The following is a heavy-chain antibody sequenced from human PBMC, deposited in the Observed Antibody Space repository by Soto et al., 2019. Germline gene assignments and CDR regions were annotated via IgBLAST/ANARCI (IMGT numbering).Heavy chain of an antibody. J-gene: IGHJ4*02. Sequence: PSETLSLTCTVSGGSISSGGYYWSWIRQHPGKGLEWIGYIYHSGSTYYNPSLKSRVTISVDRSKNQFSLKLSSVTAADTAVYYCARVFLGPGKPGFEYWGQGTLVTVSS. CDR1: GGSISSGGYY. D-gene: IGHD3-3*01. V-gene: IGHV4-30-2*01. CDR2: IYHSGST. CDR3: ARVFLGPGKPGFEY.